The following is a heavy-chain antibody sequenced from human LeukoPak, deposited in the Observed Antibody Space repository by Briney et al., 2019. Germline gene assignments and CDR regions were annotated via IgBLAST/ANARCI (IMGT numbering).Heavy chain of an antibody. J-gene: IGHJ3*02. D-gene: IGHD3-3*01. V-gene: IGHV4-4*07. CDR2: IYTSGST. Sequence: PSETLSLTCTVSGGSISSYYWSWIRQPAGKGLEWIGRIYTSGSTNYNPSLKSRVTISVDTSKNQFSLKLSSVTAADTAVYYCARDARRITIFGEYAFDIWGQGTMVTVSS. CDR1: GGSISSYY. CDR3: ARDARRITIFGEYAFDI.